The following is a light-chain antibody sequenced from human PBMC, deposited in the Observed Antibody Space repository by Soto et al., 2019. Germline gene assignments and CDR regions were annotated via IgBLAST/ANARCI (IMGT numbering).Light chain of an antibody. CDR3: QQYNNWPIT. J-gene: IGKJ5*01. V-gene: IGKV3-15*01. CDR2: GAS. Sequence: EIVMTQSPTTLSVSPGERVTLSCRASQNILSNLAWYQQKPGQAPRLLIYGASTRATGIPARFSGSGSGTEFTLTISSLQSEDFAVYYCQQYNNWPITFGQGTRLEIK. CDR1: QNILSN.